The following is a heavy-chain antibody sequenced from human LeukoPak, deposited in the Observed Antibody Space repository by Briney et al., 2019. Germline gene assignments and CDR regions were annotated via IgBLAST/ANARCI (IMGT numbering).Heavy chain of an antibody. V-gene: IGHV3-30*18. CDR3: TKWNGYADY. D-gene: IGHD2-2*01. CDR1: GFTFRSYG. CDR2: ISYDGSNK. J-gene: IGHJ4*02. Sequence: PGGSLRLSCVASGFTFRSYGMHWVRQAPGKGLEWVAVISYDGSNKYYADSVKGRFTISRDYSENTAFLQMNSLRAEDTAVYYCTKWNGYADYWGQGTLVTVSS.